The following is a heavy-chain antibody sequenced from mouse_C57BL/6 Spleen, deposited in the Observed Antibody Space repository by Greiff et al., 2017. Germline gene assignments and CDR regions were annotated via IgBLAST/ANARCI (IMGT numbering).Heavy chain of an antibody. V-gene: IGHV5-4*01. CDR3: ARDLADY. Sequence: EVHLVESGGGLVKPGGSLKLSCAASGFTFSSYAMSWVRQTPEKRLEWVATISDGGSYTYYPDNVKGRFTISRDNAKNNLYLQMSHLKSEDTAMYYCARDLADYWGQGTTLTVSS. J-gene: IGHJ2*01. CDR2: ISDGGSYT. CDR1: GFTFSSYA.